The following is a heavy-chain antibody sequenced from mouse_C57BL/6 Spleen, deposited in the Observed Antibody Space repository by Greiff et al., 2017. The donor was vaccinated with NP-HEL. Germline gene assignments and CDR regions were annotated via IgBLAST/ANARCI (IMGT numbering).Heavy chain of an antibody. CDR1: GYAFTSSW. V-gene: IGHV1-82*01. Sequence: QVQLQQSGAELVKPGASVKLSCKASGYAFTSSWMNWVKQRPGKGLEWIGWIYPGDGGTNYNGKFTGKATLTADKSSSTANMQLRSLTSEDSAVYFCARETVVAGFDYWGQGTTLTVSS. D-gene: IGHD1-1*01. CDR3: ARETVVAGFDY. J-gene: IGHJ2*01. CDR2: IYPGDGGT.